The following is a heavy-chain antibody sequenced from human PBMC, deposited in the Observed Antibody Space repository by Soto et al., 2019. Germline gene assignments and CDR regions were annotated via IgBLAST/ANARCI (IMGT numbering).Heavy chain of an antibody. CDR3: AKAMGSIKVLPVPSLDYLDY. CDR1: GFTFDDHA. V-gene: IGHV3-9*01. CDR2: ISWNSDSI. J-gene: IGHJ4*02. Sequence: DVQLVESGGGLVQPGRSLRLSCAASGFTFDDHAMHWVRQAPGKGLEWVSGISWNSDSIGYADSVKGRFTISRDNARNSLYLQMNSLRVEDTALYYCAKAMGSIKVLPVPSLDYLDYWGQGTLVTVSS. D-gene: IGHD2-2*01.